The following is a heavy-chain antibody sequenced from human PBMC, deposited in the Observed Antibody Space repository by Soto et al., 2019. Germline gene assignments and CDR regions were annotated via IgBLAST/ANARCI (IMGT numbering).Heavy chain of an antibody. CDR1: GFKVGSSY. CDR3: ATDSRNVGIGYFDS. D-gene: IGHD1-26*01. V-gene: IGHV3-53*01. Sequence: GGSLRLSCAASGFKVGSSYVTWVRQAPGEGLEWVSVIVSGGSTHYADSVTGRFTVSRDVSNNTVYLHMSSLRAEDTAVYFCATDSRNVGIGYFDSWGLGTLVTVS. J-gene: IGHJ4*02. CDR2: IVSGGST.